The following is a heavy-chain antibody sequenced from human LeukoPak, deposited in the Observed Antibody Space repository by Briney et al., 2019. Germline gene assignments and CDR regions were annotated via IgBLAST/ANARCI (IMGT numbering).Heavy chain of an antibody. CDR3: ARGDGYGKHDY. J-gene: IGHJ4*02. Sequence: TLSLTCTVSGGSISSGAYYWNWIRQHPGKGLEWIGYIYYSGIPYYNPSLKSRLTISVDTSKNQFSLKLSSVTAADTAVYYCARGDGYGKHDYWGQGTLVTASS. CDR2: IYYSGIP. V-gene: IGHV4-31*03. D-gene: IGHD5-24*01. CDR1: GGSISSGAYY.